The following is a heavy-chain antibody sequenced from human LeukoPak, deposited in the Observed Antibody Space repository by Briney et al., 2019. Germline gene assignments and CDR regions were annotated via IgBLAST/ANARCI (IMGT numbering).Heavy chain of an antibody. CDR2: INKDGSDK. D-gene: IGHD6-13*01. CDR3: ATGRQLDY. CDR1: GFTFSNLW. V-gene: IGHV3-7*05. Sequence: GVTVRLSCAASGFTFSNLWMSWVRQAPGKGLEWVANINKDGSDKYYVDSVKGRFTISRDNDKNSLYLQMNSLRAEDTAVYYCATGRQLDYWGQGTLVTVS. J-gene: IGHJ4*02.